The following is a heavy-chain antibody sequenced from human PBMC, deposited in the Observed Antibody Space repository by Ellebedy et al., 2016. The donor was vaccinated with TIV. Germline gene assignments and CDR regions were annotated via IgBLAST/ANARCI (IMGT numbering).Heavy chain of an antibody. J-gene: IGHJ4*02. Sequence: PGGSLRLSCAASGFTVSSFWMTWVRQAPGKGLEWVATLKQEGGEKFYVDSVRGRFTISRDDAENSLSLQMNRRRADDTAVYYFAGDPLDHWGQGTLVTVSS. CDR3: AGDPLDH. V-gene: IGHV3-7*01. CDR1: GFTVSSFW. CDR2: LKQEGGEK.